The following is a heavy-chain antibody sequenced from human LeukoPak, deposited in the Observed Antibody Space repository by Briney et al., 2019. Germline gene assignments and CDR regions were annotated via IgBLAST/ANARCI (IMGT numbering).Heavy chain of an antibody. CDR1: GGSISSYY. CDR2: IFYSGST. CDR3: ARDQNRAFDI. V-gene: IGHV4-59*01. Sequence: SETLSLTCAVYGGSISSYYWSWIRQPPGKGLEWIGYIFYSGSTNYNPSLKSRVTISVDTSKNQFSLKLSSVTAADTAVYYCARDQNRAFDIWGQGTMATVSS. J-gene: IGHJ3*02.